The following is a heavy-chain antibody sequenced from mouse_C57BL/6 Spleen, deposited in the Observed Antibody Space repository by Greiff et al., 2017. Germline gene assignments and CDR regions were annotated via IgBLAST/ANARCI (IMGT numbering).Heavy chain of an antibody. CDR3: TRDVGQEACFAY. D-gene: IGHD3-3*01. V-gene: IGHV5-4*01. CDR1: GFTFSSYA. CDR2: ISDGGSYT. Sequence: EVQGVESGGGLVKPGGSLKLSCAASGFTFSSYAMSWVRQTPEKRLEWVATISDGGSYTYYPDNVKGRFTISRDNAKNDQYLRMSHLKYEDTALYYCTRDVGQEACFAYWGQGTPLTVSS. J-gene: IGHJ2*01.